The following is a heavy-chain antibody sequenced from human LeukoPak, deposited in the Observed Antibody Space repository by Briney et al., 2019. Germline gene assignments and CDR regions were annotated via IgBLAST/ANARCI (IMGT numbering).Heavy chain of an antibody. V-gene: IGHV4-4*09. CDR1: GGSFSSYY. D-gene: IGHD3-10*01. CDR3: ARTYYYASGSYSEFDY. Sequence: PSETLSLTCTVSGGSFSSYYWNWLRQPPGKGLEWIGYVYTSGSTTYNPSLKSRVTLSVDTSKNQFSLKLNSVTAADTAVYYCARTYYYASGSYSEFDYWGQGTLVTVSS. CDR2: VYTSGST. J-gene: IGHJ4*02.